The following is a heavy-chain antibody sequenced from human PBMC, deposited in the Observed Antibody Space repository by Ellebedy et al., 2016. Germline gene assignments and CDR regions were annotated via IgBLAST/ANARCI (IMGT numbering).Heavy chain of an antibody. CDR3: ARLPPKGGDY. J-gene: IGHJ4*02. V-gene: IGHV5-51*01. CDR1: GYSFTSYW. CDR2: IYPGDSDT. Sequence: ASVKVSCKGSGYSFTSYWIGWVLQMPGKGLEWMGIIYPGDSDTRYSPSFQGQVTISADKSISTAYLQWSSLKASDTAMYYCARLPPKGGDYWGQGTLVTVSS. D-gene: IGHD3-16*01.